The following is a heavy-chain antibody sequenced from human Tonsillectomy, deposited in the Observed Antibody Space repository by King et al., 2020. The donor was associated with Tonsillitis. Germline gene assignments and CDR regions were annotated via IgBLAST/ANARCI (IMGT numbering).Heavy chain of an antibody. CDR3: ARGQWGSGWPDY. D-gene: IGHD6-19*01. J-gene: IGHJ4*02. V-gene: IGHV1-8*01. CDR1: GFIFTSYD. Sequence: VQLVESGAEVKKPGASVKVSCKASGFIFTSYDINWVRQATGQGLEWMGWMNLNSGNTGCAQNFQGRVTMTRNTSISTAYMELSSLSSEDTAVYYCARGQWGSGWPDYWGQGTLVTVSS. CDR2: MNLNSGNT.